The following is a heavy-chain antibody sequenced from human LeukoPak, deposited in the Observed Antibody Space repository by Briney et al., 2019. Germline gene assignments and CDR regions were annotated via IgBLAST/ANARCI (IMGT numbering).Heavy chain of an antibody. CDR3: ARAITIVATYYYYYMDV. CDR1: GYTFTSYD. CDR2: MNSNSGNT. D-gene: IGHD3-10*01. J-gene: IGHJ6*03. V-gene: IGHV1-8*03. Sequence: GASVKVSCKASGYTFTSYDINWVRQATAQGLEWMGWMNSNSGNTGYAQKFQGRVTITRNTSISTAYMELSSLRSEDTAVYYCARAITIVATYYYYYMDVWGKGTTVTVSS.